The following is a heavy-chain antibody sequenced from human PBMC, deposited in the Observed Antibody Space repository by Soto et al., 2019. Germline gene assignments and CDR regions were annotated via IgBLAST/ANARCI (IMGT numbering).Heavy chain of an antibody. V-gene: IGHV3-33*01. J-gene: IGHJ6*02. Sequence: QVQLVESGGGVVQPGRSLRLSCAASGLTFSSYGMHGVRQAPGKGLEWGAFIGCDGSNKYYADSVKGRVTSSRDNSKNTLYLQMNSLRAEDTAVYYCAIQGGESDYYYYCGMDVWGQGTTVTVSS. CDR2: IGCDGSNK. D-gene: IGHD3-10*01. CDR3: AIQGGESDYYYYCGMDV. CDR1: GLTFSSYG.